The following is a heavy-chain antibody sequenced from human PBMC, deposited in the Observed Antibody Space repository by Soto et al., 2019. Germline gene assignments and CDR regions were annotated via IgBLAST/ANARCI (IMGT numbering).Heavy chain of an antibody. CDR3: ASRANYGDYIAY. J-gene: IGHJ4*02. CDR1: GGSISSGGYS. CDR2: IYHFGST. V-gene: IGHV4-30-2*01. Sequence: QLQLQESGSGLVKPSQTLSLTCAVSGGSISSGGYSWSWIRQPPGKGLEWIGYIYHFGSTYYNPSLKSRVTITVDRYKNQFPLKLNSVTAADTAVYYCASRANYGDYIAYWGQGTLVTVSS. D-gene: IGHD4-17*01.